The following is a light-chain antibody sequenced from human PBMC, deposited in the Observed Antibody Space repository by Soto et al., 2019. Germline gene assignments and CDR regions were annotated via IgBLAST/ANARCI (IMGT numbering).Light chain of an antibody. CDR1: SSDLVGYNS. V-gene: IGLV2-14*01. J-gene: IGLJ1*01. CDR2: AVS. Sequence: QSVLTQPASVTGTPGQSITISCTVTSSDLVGYNSVSRYQQHQGKAPKLMIYAVSNRPSGVSNRFSGSKSGNTATLTISGLQAEDEADYYCCSYTVSGTYVFGTGTKVTVL. CDR3: CSYTVSGTYV.